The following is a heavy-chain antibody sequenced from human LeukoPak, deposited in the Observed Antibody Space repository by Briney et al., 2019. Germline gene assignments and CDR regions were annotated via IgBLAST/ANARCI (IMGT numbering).Heavy chain of an antibody. J-gene: IGHJ4*02. CDR1: GFIFSNHA. D-gene: IGHD2-2*01. CDR2: ISGSGGST. V-gene: IGHV3-23*01. CDR3: AKGAAAPIDY. Sequence: GGSLRLSCAASGFIFSNHAMSWVRQTPGKGLEWVSAISGSGGSTYYADSVKGRFTISRDNSKNTLYLQMNSLRAEDTAVYYCAKGAAAPIDYWGQGTLVTVSS.